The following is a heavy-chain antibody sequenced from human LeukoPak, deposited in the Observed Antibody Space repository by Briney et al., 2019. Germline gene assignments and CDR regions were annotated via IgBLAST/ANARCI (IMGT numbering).Heavy chain of an antibody. V-gene: IGHV3-43*01. Sequence: GGSLRLSCAASGFTFDDYTMHWVRQAPGKGLEWVSLISWDGGSTYYADSVKGRFTISRDNSKNSLYLQMNSLRTEDTALYYCAKDGGDSSSWYGSGYFDYWGQGTLVTVSS. J-gene: IGHJ4*02. D-gene: IGHD6-13*01. CDR3: AKDGGDSSSWYGSGYFDY. CDR2: ISWDGGST. CDR1: GFTFDDYT.